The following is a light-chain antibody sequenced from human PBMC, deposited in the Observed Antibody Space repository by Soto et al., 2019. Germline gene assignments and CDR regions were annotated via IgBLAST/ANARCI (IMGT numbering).Light chain of an antibody. CDR3: QQYNNWPPKT. J-gene: IGKJ1*01. CDR2: GAS. CDR1: QSVSSN. Sequence: EIVMTQSPATLSVSPGARAPLSCRASQSVSSNLAWYQQKPGQAPRLLIYGASTRATGIPARFSGSGSGTEFTLTISSLQSEDFAVYYCQQYNNWPPKTFGQGTKVDNK. V-gene: IGKV3-15*01.